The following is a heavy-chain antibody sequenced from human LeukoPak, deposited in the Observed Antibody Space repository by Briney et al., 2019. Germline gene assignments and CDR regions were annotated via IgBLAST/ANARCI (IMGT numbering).Heavy chain of an antibody. CDR2: IDGNGGSA. Sequence: PGGSLRLSCAASGFTFSSYAMHWVRQAPGKGLEYVSAIDGNGGSAYYADSVKGRSTISRDNSKSTLYLQLNSLRDEDTAIYYCAKDRAGTTWDEAFDIWGQGTMVTVSS. CDR3: AKDRAGTTWDEAFDI. V-gene: IGHV3-64*04. D-gene: IGHD1-7*01. J-gene: IGHJ3*02. CDR1: GFTFSSYA.